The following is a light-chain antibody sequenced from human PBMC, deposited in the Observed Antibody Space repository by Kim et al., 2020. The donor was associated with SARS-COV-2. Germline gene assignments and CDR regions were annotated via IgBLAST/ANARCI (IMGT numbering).Light chain of an antibody. CDR3: QAWDSSTVV. CDR1: KLGDKY. V-gene: IGLV3-1*01. J-gene: IGLJ2*01. CDR2: QES. Sequence: ASPGQTASLTCAGDKLGDKYACWYQQKPGQSPVLVIYQESKRPSGIPERFSGSNSGNTATLTISGTQAMDEADYYCQAWDSSTVVFGGGTQLTVL.